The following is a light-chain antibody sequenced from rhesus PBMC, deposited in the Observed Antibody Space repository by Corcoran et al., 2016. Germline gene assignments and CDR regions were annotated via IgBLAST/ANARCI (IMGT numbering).Light chain of an antibody. CDR2: YAS. CDR3: HQYSYWWP. Sequence: EILLTQSPATLSLSPGERATLSCRASQSVSRSLAWYRQKPEQPPRLLIYYASGRATGIPERFSGSGSGPDFTLTISRLEPEDFAVYYCHQYSYWWPFGQGTKVEIK. CDR1: QSVSRS. V-gene: IGKV3-42*03. J-gene: IGKJ1*01.